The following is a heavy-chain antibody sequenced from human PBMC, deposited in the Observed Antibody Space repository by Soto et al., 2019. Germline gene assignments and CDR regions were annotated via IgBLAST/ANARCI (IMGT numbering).Heavy chain of an antibody. Sequence: QVQLVQSGAEVKKPGASVKVSCKASGYTFTSYGISWVRQAPGQGLEGMGWISAYNGNTNYAQKLQGRVTMTTDTSTSTAYMELRSLRSDDTAVYYCARVPAKRYYCYYGMDVWGQGTTVTVSS. CDR1: GYTFTSYG. V-gene: IGHV1-18*01. CDR3: ARVPAKRYYCYYGMDV. J-gene: IGHJ6*02. CDR2: ISAYNGNT.